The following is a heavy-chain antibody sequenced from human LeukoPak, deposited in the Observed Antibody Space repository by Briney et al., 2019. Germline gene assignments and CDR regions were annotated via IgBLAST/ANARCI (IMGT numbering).Heavy chain of an antibody. CDR3: ARRDYYYYYMDV. CDR2: IYTTGST. Sequence: PSETLSLTCTVSGGSISSFYWSWIRQPPGKGLEWIGYIYTTGSTYYNPSLKSRVTISVDTSKNQFSLKLSSVTAADTAVYYCARRDYYYYYMDVWGKGTTVTVSS. V-gene: IGHV4-4*09. CDR1: GGSISSFY. J-gene: IGHJ6*03.